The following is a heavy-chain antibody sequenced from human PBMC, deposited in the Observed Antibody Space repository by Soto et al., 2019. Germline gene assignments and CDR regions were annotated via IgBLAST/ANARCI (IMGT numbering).Heavy chain of an antibody. CDR3: ATDAVYNDGLWLMDS. CDR1: GFTISTYA. D-gene: IGHD2-21*01. V-gene: IGHV3-23*01. Sequence: EVQLLESGGGLVQPGGSLRLSCAASGFTISTYAMTWVRQAPGKGLECVSGVTGSGGQIHYADSVKGRFTISKDNSKNTLYLQMSSLRDEETALYYCATDAVYNDGLWLMDSWGQGTLVTVSS. CDR2: VTGSGGQI. J-gene: IGHJ5*02.